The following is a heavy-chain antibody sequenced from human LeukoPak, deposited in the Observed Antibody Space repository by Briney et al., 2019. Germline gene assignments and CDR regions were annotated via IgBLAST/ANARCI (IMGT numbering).Heavy chain of an antibody. V-gene: IGHV3-23*01. CDR1: GFTFSSYA. CDR3: AKHFSGYSSGHYFDY. CDR2: ISGSGGST. Sequence: PGGSLRLSCAASGFTFSSYAMSWVRQAPGKGLEWVSAISGSGGSTYYADSVKGRFTISRDNSKNTLYLQMNSLRAEDTAVYYCAKHFSGYSSGHYFDYWGQGTLVTVSS. D-gene: IGHD6-19*01. J-gene: IGHJ4*02.